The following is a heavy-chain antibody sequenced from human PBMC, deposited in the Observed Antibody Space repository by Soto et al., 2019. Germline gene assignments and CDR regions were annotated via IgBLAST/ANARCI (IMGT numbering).Heavy chain of an antibody. Sequence: ASVKVSCKASGYTFTSYDINWVRQATGQGLEWMGWMNPNSGNTGYAQKFQGRVTMTRNTSISTAYMELSSLRSEDTAVYYCARASKITMVRGVIITRNYYYYYMDVWG. CDR3: ARASKITMVRGVIITRNYYYYYMDV. CDR2: MNPNSGNT. D-gene: IGHD3-10*01. J-gene: IGHJ6*03. CDR1: GYTFTSYD. V-gene: IGHV1-8*01.